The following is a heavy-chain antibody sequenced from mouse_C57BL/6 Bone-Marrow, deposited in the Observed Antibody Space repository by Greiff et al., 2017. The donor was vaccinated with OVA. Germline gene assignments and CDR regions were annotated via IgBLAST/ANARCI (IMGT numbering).Heavy chain of an antibody. V-gene: IGHV14-4*01. CDR2: IDPENGDT. CDR1: GFNITDDY. Sequence: VQLQQSGAELVRPGASVKLSCTASGFNITDDYMHWVKQRPEQGLEWIGWIDPENGDTEYASKFQGKATITADTSSNTAYLQLSSLTSEDTAVYYCTPLYYNGSSNYWGQGTTLTVSS. D-gene: IGHD1-1*01. CDR3: TPLYYNGSSNY. J-gene: IGHJ2*01.